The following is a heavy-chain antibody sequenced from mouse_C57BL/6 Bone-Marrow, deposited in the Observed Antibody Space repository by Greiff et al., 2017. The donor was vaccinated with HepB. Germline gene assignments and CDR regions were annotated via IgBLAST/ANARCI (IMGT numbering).Heavy chain of an antibody. V-gene: IGHV5-6*01. CDR2: ISSGGSYT. D-gene: IGHD1-1*01. J-gene: IGHJ2*01. Sequence: EVKLVESGGDLVKPGGSLKLSCAASGFTFSSYGMSWVRQTPDKRLEWVATISSGGSYTYYPDSLKGRFTISRDNAKNTLYLQMSSLKSEDTAMYYCARQVLPYFDYWGQGTTLTVSS. CDR3: ARQVLPYFDY. CDR1: GFTFSSYG.